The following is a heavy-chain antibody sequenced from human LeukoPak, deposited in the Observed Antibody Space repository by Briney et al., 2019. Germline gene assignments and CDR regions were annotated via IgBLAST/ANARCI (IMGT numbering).Heavy chain of an antibody. CDR1: GGSISSYY. V-gene: IGHV4-59*01. CDR2: IYYSGST. J-gene: IGHJ3*02. CDR3: ASLVSSWYNAFDI. D-gene: IGHD6-13*01. Sequence: SETLSLTCTVSGGSISSYYWSWIRQPPGKGLEWIGYIYYSGSTNYNPSLKSRVTISVDTSKNQFSLKLSSVTAADTAVYYCASLVSSWYNAFDIWGQGTMVTVSS.